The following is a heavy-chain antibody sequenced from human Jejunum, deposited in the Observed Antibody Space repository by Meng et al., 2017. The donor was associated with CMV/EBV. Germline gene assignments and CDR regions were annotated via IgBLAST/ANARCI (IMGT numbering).Heavy chain of an antibody. D-gene: IGHD3-16*02. CDR3: AKDPHPLIAFGGVIIDY. CDR1: FNTHK. J-gene: IGHJ4*02. Sequence: FNTHKINWVRQAPGKGLDWVSFISFTTNYIYYADSVKGRLTISRDNYKNTLYLQMNSLKVEDTAVYYCAKDPHPLIAFGGVIIDYWGQGTLVTVSS. CDR2: ISFTTNYI. V-gene: IGHV3-21*04.